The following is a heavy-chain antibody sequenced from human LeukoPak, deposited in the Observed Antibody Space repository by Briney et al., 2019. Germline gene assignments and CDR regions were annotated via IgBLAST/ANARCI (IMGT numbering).Heavy chain of an antibody. CDR1: GFTVNTYN. CDR3: ARDYPTWVY. Sequence: GGSLSLSCAASGFTVNTYNVNWVRQAPGKGLEWVSSISSSSGYIYYADSVKGRFTISRDNAKNSLYLQMNSLSDDAAAVYYGARDYPTWVYWGQGTLVTVSS. CDR2: ISSSSGYI. J-gene: IGHJ4*02. V-gene: IGHV3-21*01. D-gene: IGHD1-26*01.